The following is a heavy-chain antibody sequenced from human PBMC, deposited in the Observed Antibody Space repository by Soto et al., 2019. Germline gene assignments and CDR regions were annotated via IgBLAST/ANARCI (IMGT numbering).Heavy chain of an antibody. Sequence: EVQLVESGGGLVQPGGSLRLSCAASRFTFSSYWMSWVRQAPGKELEWVANINQDGSEKFYVDSVKGRFTISRDNAKNSLYLQMNSLRAEDTAVYYCARDKGYLDYWGQGTLVTVSS. V-gene: IGHV3-7*01. CDR2: INQDGSEK. D-gene: IGHD2-2*01. J-gene: IGHJ4*02. CDR3: ARDKGYLDY. CDR1: RFTFSSYW.